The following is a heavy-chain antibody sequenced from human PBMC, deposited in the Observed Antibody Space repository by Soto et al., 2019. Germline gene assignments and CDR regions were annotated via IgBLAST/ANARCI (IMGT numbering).Heavy chain of an antibody. Sequence: EVQLVESGGGLVQPGGSLRLSCVASGFSFNNYWVTWVRQAPGKGLEWVANIKPDGSEKHYVDSVKGRFIISRDDAKNSMYLQLNSLRADDTAVYYCARDFGNPKGRLDPWGQGALVTVSS. D-gene: IGHD3-10*01. CDR2: IKPDGSEK. V-gene: IGHV3-7*01. CDR3: ARDFGNPKGRLDP. J-gene: IGHJ5*02. CDR1: GFSFNNYW.